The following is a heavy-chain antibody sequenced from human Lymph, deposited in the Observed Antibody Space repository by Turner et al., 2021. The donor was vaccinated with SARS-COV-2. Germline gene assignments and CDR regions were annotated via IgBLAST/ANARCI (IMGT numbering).Heavy chain of an antibody. Sequence: EVQLLESGGGLVQPGGSLRLSCAASGFPFSSDTMSWVRQAPGKGLEWVSAIRGSGASTYYADSVKGRFTISRDNSKNTLYLQMNSLRVEDTAVYYCAKDGYDGIYCGGGSCYSGWFDPWGQGTLVTVSS. CDR2: IRGSGAST. J-gene: IGHJ5*02. CDR1: GFPFSSDT. CDR3: AKDGYDGIYCGGGSCYSGWFDP. D-gene: IGHD2-15*01. V-gene: IGHV3-23*01.